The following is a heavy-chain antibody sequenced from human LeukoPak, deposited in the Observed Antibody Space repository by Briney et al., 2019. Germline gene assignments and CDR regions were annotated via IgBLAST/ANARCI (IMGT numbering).Heavy chain of an antibody. CDR3: AREYSSGWYNWFDP. J-gene: IGHJ5*02. D-gene: IGHD6-19*01. CDR1: GYPFTSYG. V-gene: IGHV1-18*01. Sequence: ASVKVSCKASGYPFTSYGISWVRQAPGQGLEWMGWISAYNGNTNYAQKLQGRVTMTTDTSTSTAYMELRSLRSDDTAVYYCAREYSSGWYNWFDPWGQGTLVTVSS. CDR2: ISAYNGNT.